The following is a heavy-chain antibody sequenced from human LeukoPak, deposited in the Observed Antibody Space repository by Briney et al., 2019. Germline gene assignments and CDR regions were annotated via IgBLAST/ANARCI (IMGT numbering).Heavy chain of an antibody. CDR1: GFTFSSYA. Sequence: HPGGSLRLSCAASGFTFSSYAMSWVRQAPGKGLEWVSAISGSGGSTYYADSAKGRFTISRDNSKNTLYLQMNSLRAEDTAVYYCAKDLGSSWYRDAFDIWGQGTMVTVSS. CDR2: ISGSGGST. CDR3: AKDLGSSWYRDAFDI. J-gene: IGHJ3*02. D-gene: IGHD6-13*01. V-gene: IGHV3-23*01.